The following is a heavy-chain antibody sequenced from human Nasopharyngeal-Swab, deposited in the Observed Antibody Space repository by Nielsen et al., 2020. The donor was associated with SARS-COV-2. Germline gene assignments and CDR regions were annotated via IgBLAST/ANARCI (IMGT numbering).Heavy chain of an antibody. CDR3: ARDGGFDYGDTDYYGMDV. D-gene: IGHD4-17*01. V-gene: IGHV3-21*01. Sequence: VRQAPGKGLEWVSSISSSSSYIYYADSVKGRFTIPRDNAKNSLYLQMNSLRAEDTAVYYCARDGGFDYGDTDYYGMDVWGQGTTVTVSS. CDR2: ISSSSSYI. J-gene: IGHJ6*02.